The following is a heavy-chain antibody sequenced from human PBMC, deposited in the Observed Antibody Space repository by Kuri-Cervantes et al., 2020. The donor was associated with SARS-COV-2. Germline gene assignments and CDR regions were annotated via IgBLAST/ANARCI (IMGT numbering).Heavy chain of an antibody. D-gene: IGHD2-2*01. CDR2: IYYSGST. CDR3: ARAEYQPRSTTPFDY. V-gene: IGHV4-61*05. CDR1: GGSISSSSYY. J-gene: IGHJ4*02. Sequence: SETLSLTCTVSGGSISSSSYYWGWIRQPPGKGLEWIGYIYYSGSTNYNPSLKSRVTISVDTSKNQFSLKLTSVTAADTAVYYCARAEYQPRSTTPFDYWGQGTLVTVSS.